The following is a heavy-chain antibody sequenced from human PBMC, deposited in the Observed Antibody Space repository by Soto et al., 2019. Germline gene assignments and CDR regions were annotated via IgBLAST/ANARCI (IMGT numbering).Heavy chain of an antibody. Sequence: PGGSLRLSCAASGFTVSSNYVSWVRQAPGKGLVWVSRINDYATTINYADSVKGRFTISRDNAKNTLYLQMNSLKVEDTAVYYCTRGGLEPFDFWGQGALVTVSS. CDR3: TRGGLEPFDF. CDR2: INDYATTI. D-gene: IGHD1-1*01. J-gene: IGHJ4*02. CDR1: GFTVSSNY. V-gene: IGHV3-74*01.